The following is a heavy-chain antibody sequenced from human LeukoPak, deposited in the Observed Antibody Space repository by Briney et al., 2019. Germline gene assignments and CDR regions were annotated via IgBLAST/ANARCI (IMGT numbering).Heavy chain of an antibody. J-gene: IGHJ4*02. CDR1: GGSISSSSYH. Sequence: SETLSLTCTVSGGSISSSSYHWGWIRQPPGKGLEWIGSIYYSGNTYYNPSLKSRVTISVDTSKNQFSLKLSSVTAADTAVYYCARRPYYCDSSGYLYYFDYWGQGTLVTVSS. CDR3: ARRPYYCDSSGYLYYFDY. V-gene: IGHV4-39*01. CDR2: IYYSGNT. D-gene: IGHD3-22*01.